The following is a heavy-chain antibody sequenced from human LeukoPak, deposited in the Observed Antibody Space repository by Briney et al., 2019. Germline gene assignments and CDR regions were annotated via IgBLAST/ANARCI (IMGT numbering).Heavy chain of an antibody. J-gene: IGHJ4*02. CDR2: IYRGGST. CDR3: ARESGASRGYSYGH. Sequence: GGSLRLSCAASGFTVSSNYMSWVRQAPGKGLEWVSFIYRGGSTYYADSVKGRFTISRDNSRSTLYLQMNSLRAEDTAVYYCARESGASRGYSYGHWGQGTLVTVSS. CDR1: GFTVSSNY. V-gene: IGHV3-53*05. D-gene: IGHD5-18*01.